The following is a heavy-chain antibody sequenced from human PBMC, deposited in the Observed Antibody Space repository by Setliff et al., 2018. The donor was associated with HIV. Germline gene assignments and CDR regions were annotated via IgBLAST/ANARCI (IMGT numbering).Heavy chain of an antibody. D-gene: IGHD1-1*01. Sequence: PGGSLRLSCAASGFRFRSYWMSWVRQAPGKGLESVANVKQDGTETLYVDSVKGRFTISRDNAKNSLYLQMNSLRGEDTAVYYCARGRPTGYFDSWGQGTLVTVSS. CDR2: VKQDGTET. J-gene: IGHJ4*02. CDR3: ARGRPTGYFDS. V-gene: IGHV3-7*01. CDR1: GFRFRSYW.